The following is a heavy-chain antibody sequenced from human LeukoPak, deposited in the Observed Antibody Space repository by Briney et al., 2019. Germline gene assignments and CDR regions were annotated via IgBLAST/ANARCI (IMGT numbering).Heavy chain of an antibody. CDR2: ISSSSSYI. CDR1: GFTFSSYS. CDR3: ARGRFGSYFSFDY. J-gene: IGHJ4*02. V-gene: IGHV3-21*01. Sequence: GGSLRLSCAASGFTFSSYSMNWVRQAPGKGLEWVSSISSSSSYIYYADSVKGRFTISRDNAKNSLHLQMNSLRAEDTAVYYCARGRFGSYFSFDYWGQGTLVTVSS. D-gene: IGHD1-26*01.